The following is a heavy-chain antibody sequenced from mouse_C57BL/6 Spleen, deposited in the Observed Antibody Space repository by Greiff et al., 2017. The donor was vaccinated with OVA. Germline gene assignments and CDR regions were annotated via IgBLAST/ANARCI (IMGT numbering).Heavy chain of an antibody. CDR2: IDPSDSYT. CDR3: ARGGFHYFDD. J-gene: IGHJ2*01. Sequence: VQLQQPGAELVKPGASVKLSCKASGYTFTSYWMQWVKQRPGQGLEWIGEIDPSDSYTNYNQKFKGKATLTVDTSSSTAYMQLSSLTSEDSAVYYCARGGFHYFDDWGQGTTLTVSS. V-gene: IGHV1-50*01. D-gene: IGHD3-2*02. CDR1: GYTFTSYW.